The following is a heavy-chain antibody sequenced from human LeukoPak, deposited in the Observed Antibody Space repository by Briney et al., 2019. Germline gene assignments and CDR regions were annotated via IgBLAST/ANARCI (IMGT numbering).Heavy chain of an antibody. CDR1: GGSISSHY. CDR2: IYYSGST. V-gene: IGHV4-59*11. CDR3: AREGGAVYGSGSSPGYYYYYMDV. J-gene: IGHJ6*03. Sequence: SETLSLTCTVSGGSISSHYWSWIRQPPGKGLEWIGYIYYSGSTNYNPSLKSRVTISVDTSKNQFSLKRRAVTAADTAVYYCAREGGAVYGSGSSPGYYYYYMDVWGKGTTVTVSS. D-gene: IGHD3-10*01.